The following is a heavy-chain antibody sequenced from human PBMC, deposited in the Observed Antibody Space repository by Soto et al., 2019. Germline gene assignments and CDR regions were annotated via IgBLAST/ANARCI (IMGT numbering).Heavy chain of an antibody. Sequence: PSETLSLTCTVSGGSISSSSYYWGWIRQPPGKGLEWIGSIYYSGSTYYNPSLKSRVTISVDTSKNQFSLKLSSVTAADTAVYYCARLNRNYAGMDVWGKGTTVTVS. CDR2: IYYSGST. D-gene: IGHD1-7*01. J-gene: IGHJ6*04. V-gene: IGHV4-39*01. CDR1: GGSISSSSYY. CDR3: ARLNRNYAGMDV.